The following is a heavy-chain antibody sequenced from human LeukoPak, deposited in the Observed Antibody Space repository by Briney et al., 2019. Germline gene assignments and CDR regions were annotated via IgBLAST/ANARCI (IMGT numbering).Heavy chain of an antibody. CDR3: ARIPSKYYDLRGAFDI. CDR2: IYYSGST. D-gene: IGHD3-22*01. Sequence: SETLSLTCTVSGGSISSSSYYWGWIRQPPGKGLEWIGSIYYSGSTYYNPSLKSRVTISVDTSKNQFSLKLSSVTAADTAVYYCARIPSKYYDLRGAFDIWGQGTMVTVSS. V-gene: IGHV4-39*07. J-gene: IGHJ3*02. CDR1: GGSISSSSYY.